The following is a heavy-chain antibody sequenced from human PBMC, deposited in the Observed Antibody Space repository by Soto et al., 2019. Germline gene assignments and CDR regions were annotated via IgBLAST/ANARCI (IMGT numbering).Heavy chain of an antibody. CDR3: TREAVVAENWFDP. CDR2: MNPKTGNI. Sequence: ASVKVSCKASGYTFVDYALHWVRQAPGQGLEWVGWMNPKTGNIKSSHKFEDRVSITRDTATSTAYMELSGLRSEDTAVYFCTREAVVAENWFDPWGQGTLVTVSS. J-gene: IGHJ5*02. V-gene: IGHV1-3*01. CDR1: GYTFVDYA. D-gene: IGHD3-22*01.